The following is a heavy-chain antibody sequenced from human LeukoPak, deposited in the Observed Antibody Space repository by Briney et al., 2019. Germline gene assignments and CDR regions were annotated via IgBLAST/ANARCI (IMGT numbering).Heavy chain of an antibody. Sequence: SETLSLTCTVSGGSISGYYWSWTRQPPGKGLECIGYVHYSGSTSYNPSLKSRVTISVDTSKNQLSLKLSSVTAADTAVYYCAREMVDCTDSSCPNRYYYGMDVWGQGTTVTVSS. CDR3: AREMVDCTDSSCPNRYYYGMDV. CDR1: GGSISGYY. V-gene: IGHV4-59*01. D-gene: IGHD2-8*02. CDR2: VHYSGST. J-gene: IGHJ6*02.